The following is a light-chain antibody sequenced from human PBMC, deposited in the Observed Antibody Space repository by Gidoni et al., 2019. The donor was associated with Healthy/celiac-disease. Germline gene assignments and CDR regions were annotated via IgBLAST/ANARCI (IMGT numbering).Light chain of an antibody. CDR2: GKN. CDR1: SLRSYY. Sequence: SSELTQDPAVSVALGQTVRITCQGDSLRSYYASWYQHKPGQAPVLVIYGKNNLPSGIPDLFSGSSSGNTASLTITGAQAEDEADYYCTSRDSSGTHRVFGGGTKLTVL. V-gene: IGLV3-19*01. J-gene: IGLJ3*02. CDR3: TSRDSSGTHRV.